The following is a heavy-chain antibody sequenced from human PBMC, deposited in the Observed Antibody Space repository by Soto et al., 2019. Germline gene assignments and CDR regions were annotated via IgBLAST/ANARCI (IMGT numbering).Heavy chain of an antibody. J-gene: IGHJ4*02. Sequence: SVKVSFKASGYPFTSYAMHLVLHAPGQMLELMGWINAGNGNTKYSQKFQGRVTITRDTSASTAYMELSSLRSEDTAVYYCARDPNHYDFWSGYYPEKYYFDYWGQGTLVTVSS. CDR1: GYPFTSYA. V-gene: IGHV1-3*01. CDR2: INAGNGNT. D-gene: IGHD3-3*01. CDR3: ARDPNHYDFWSGYYPEKYYFDY.